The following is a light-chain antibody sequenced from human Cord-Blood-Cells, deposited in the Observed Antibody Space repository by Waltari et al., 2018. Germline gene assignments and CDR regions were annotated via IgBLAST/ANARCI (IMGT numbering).Light chain of an antibody. V-gene: IGKV3-11*01. CDR1: QGVSSH. Sequence: EIVLTQSPATLSLSPGERAPLSCRASQGVSSHLAWYQQKPGQAPRLLNYDASNRATGIPARFSGSGSGTDFTLTISSLEPEDFAVYYCQQRSNWPPYTFGQGTKLEIK. CDR2: DAS. J-gene: IGKJ2*01. CDR3: QQRSNWPPYT.